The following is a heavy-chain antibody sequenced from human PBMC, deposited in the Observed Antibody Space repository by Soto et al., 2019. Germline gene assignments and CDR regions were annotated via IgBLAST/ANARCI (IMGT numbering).Heavy chain of an antibody. CDR1: GGSISSGGYY. CDR3: ARAAHYSSPFRWFDP. J-gene: IGHJ5*02. V-gene: IGHV4-31*03. D-gene: IGHD6-13*01. CDR2: IYYSGST. Sequence: SETLSLTCTVSGGSISSGGYYWSWIRQHPGKGLEWIGYIYYSGSTYYNPSLKSRVTISVDTSKNQFSLKLSPVTAADTAVYYCARAAHYSSPFRWFDPWGQGTLVTV.